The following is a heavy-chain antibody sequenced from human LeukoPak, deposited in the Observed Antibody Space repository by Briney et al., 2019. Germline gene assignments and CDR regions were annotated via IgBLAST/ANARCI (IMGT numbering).Heavy chain of an antibody. CDR2: ISAYNGNT. Sequence: ASVKVSCKASGYTFTSYGISWVRQAPGHGLEWMGWISAYNGNTDYAQKLQGRVTMTTDTSTSTAYTELRSLRSDDTAVYYCARDAWYYYGSGSYYNGGLSYWGQGTLVTVSS. J-gene: IGHJ4*02. V-gene: IGHV1-18*01. CDR3: ARDAWYYYGSGSYYNGGLSY. CDR1: GYTFTSYG. D-gene: IGHD3-10*01.